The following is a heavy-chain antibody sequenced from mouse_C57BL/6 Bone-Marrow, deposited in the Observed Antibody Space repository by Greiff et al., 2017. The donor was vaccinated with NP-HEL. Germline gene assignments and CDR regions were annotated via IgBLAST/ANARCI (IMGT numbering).Heavy chain of an antibody. V-gene: IGHV5-15*04. J-gene: IGHJ4*01. D-gene: IGHD3-2*02. CDR2: ISNLAYSI. Sequence: EVMLVESGGGLVQPGGSLKLSCAASGFTFSDYGMAWVRQAPRKGPEWVAFISNLAYSIYYADTVTGRFTISRENAKNTLYLEMSSLRSEDTAMDYCARRYSSGYVMDYWGQGTSVTVSS. CDR3: ARRYSSGYVMDY. CDR1: GFTFSDYG.